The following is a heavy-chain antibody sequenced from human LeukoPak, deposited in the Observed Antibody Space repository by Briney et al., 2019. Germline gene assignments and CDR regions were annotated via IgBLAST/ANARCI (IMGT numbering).Heavy chain of an antibody. Sequence: GGSLRLSCAASGFTFSGYSMSWVRQAPGKGLEWLSSISTSSSYIYYADSVKGRFTISRDNSKNTLYLQMNSLRAEDTAVYYCAKNDGYNYWGAFDIWGQGTMVTVSS. CDR1: GFTFSGYS. J-gene: IGHJ3*02. CDR2: ISTSSSYI. V-gene: IGHV3-21*04. D-gene: IGHD5-24*01. CDR3: AKNDGYNYWGAFDI.